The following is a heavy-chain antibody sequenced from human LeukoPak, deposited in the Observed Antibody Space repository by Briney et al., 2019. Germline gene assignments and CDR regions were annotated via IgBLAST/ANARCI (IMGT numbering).Heavy chain of an antibody. CDR3: ARSDTAMATRPFDY. D-gene: IGHD5-18*01. V-gene: IGHV1-69*06. J-gene: IGHJ4*02. CDR2: IIPIFGTA. Sequence: SVKVSCKASGGTFSSYAISWVRQAPGQGLEWMGGIIPIFGTANYAQKFQGRVTITADKSTSTAYMELSSLRSEDTAVYYCARSDTAMATRPFDYWGQGTLVTLSS. CDR1: GGTFSSYA.